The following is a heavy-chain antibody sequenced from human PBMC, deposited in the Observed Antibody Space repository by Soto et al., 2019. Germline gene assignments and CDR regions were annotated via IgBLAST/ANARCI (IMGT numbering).Heavy chain of an antibody. D-gene: IGHD6-6*01. J-gene: IGHJ6*02. CDR2: ISAYNGNT. Sequence: QVQLVQSGAEVKKPGASVKVSCKASGYTFTSYGISWVRQAPGQGLEWMGWISAYNGNTNYAQKLQGRFTMTTDTSTSTAYMELRSLRSDDTAVYYCARDYIAARPSYYYGMDVWGQGTTVTVSS. V-gene: IGHV1-18*01. CDR3: ARDYIAARPSYYYGMDV. CDR1: GYTFTSYG.